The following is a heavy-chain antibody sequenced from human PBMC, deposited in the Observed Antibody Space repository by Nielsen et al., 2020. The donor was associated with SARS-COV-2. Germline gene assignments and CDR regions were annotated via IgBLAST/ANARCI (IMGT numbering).Heavy chain of an antibody. Sequence: ASVKVSCKASGYTFTGYYLHWMRQAPGQGLEWMGIINPSGGSTSYAQKFQGRVTMTRDTSTSTVYMELSSLRSEDTAVYYCARDNVLRFLEWSNGFDYWGQGTLVTVSS. CDR2: INPSGGST. D-gene: IGHD3-3*01. V-gene: IGHV1-46*01. J-gene: IGHJ4*02. CDR3: ARDNVLRFLEWSNGFDY. CDR1: GYTFTGYY.